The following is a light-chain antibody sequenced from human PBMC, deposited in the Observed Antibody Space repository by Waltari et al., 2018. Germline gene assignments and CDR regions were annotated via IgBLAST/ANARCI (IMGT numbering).Light chain of an antibody. Sequence: EIVLTQSPATLSLSPGERATLSCRASQSVSSYLAWYQQKPGQAPRLLIYDASNRATGIPARFSGSGSGTDFTLTISSLEPEDFAVYYCQQRSNWSLFTFGPGTKVDIK. CDR2: DAS. J-gene: IGKJ3*01. CDR3: QQRSNWSLFT. CDR1: QSVSSY. V-gene: IGKV3-11*01.